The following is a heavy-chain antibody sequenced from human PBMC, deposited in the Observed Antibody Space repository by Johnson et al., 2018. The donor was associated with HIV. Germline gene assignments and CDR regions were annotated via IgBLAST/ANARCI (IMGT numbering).Heavy chain of an antibody. CDR2: IRYDGSNK. CDR3: ACGYTYGHDAFDI. V-gene: IGHV3-30*02. D-gene: IGHD5-18*01. CDR1: GFTFSTYG. J-gene: IGHJ3*02. Sequence: QVQLVESGGGVVQPGGSLRLSCATSGFTFSTYGMHWVRQAPGKGLEWVAFIRYDGSNKYYADSVKGRFTISRDNSKNTLYLQMNSLRGEDTAVYYCACGYTYGHDAFDIWGQGTMVTVSS.